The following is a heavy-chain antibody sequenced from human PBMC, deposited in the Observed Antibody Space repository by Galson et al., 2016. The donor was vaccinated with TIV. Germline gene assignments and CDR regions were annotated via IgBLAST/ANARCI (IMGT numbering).Heavy chain of an antibody. J-gene: IGHJ4*02. D-gene: IGHD2-21*01. CDR1: GFALRNYG. CDR3: VKDQLPYCGGECFQPPFDS. CDR2: IRYTGTYT. Sequence: SLRLSCATSGFALRNYGMHWVRQAPGKGLEWLAFIRYTGTYTTYADSIQGRFTLSRDISESTLYLHMDNLRPDDTAIYYCVKDQLPYCGGECFQPPFDSWGQGTLLTVSA. V-gene: IGHV3-30*02.